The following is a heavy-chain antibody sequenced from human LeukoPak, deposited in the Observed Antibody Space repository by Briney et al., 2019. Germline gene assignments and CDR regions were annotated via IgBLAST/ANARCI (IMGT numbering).Heavy chain of an antibody. V-gene: IGHV3-15*01. CDR2: IKSETDGGTT. Sequence: GGSLRLSCAASGFTFSNAWMSWVRQAPGKRLEWVGRIKSETDGGTTDYAAPVKGRFTISRDDSKNTLYLQMNSLKTEDTAVYYCTTDLGGYSYGSDYWGQGTLVTVSS. CDR1: GFTFSNAW. J-gene: IGHJ4*02. D-gene: IGHD5-18*01. CDR3: TTDLGGYSYGSDY.